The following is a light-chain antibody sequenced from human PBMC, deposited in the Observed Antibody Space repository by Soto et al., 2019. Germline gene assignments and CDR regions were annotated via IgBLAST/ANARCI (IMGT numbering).Light chain of an antibody. CDR3: QQRSNWPPFT. J-gene: IGKJ3*01. CDR1: QNINGY. Sequence: EIVLTQSPATLSLSPGERATLSCRASQNINGYLAWYQQKPGQAPRLLIYDASNRATGIPARFRGSGSGTDFTLTISSLEPEDFAVYYCQQRSNWPPFTFGPGTKVDIK. CDR2: DAS. V-gene: IGKV3-11*01.